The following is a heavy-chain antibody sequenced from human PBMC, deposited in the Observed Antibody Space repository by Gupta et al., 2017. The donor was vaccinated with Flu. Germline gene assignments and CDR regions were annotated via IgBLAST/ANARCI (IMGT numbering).Heavy chain of an antibody. J-gene: IGHJ4*02. D-gene: IGHD5-18*01. Sequence: EVQVVESGGGLVQPGGSLRLSCAASGFDSNNHYMASVRQAPGKGLEWVGRSMNRPNHYTPEYAASVKGRFTISRDSLKNLVFLQMDNLQAEDTAVYYCVRNGLSSVGYGFDYWGQGTLVTVSS. CDR3: VRNGLSSVGYGFDY. CDR1: GFDSNNHY. CDR2: SMNRPNHYTP. V-gene: IGHV3-72*01.